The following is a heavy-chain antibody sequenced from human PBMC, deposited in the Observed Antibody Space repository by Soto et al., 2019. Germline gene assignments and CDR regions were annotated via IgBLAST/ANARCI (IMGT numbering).Heavy chain of an antibody. CDR1: GFTFSNYW. D-gene: IGHD6-13*01. Sequence: EVQLVESGGGLVQPGGSLRLSCAASGFTFSNYWMYWVRQAPGKGLVWVSRVNNDGTDTTHADSVKGRFTISRANAENTLYLQMNRLRAEDTAVYYCARGGLQHALDVWGQGSTVTVSS. V-gene: IGHV3-74*03. J-gene: IGHJ6*02. CDR2: VNNDGTDT. CDR3: ARGGLQHALDV.